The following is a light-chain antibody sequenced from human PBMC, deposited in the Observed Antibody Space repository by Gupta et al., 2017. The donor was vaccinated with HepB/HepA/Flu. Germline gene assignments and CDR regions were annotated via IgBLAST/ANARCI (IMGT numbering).Light chain of an antibody. CDR1: QDVSSL. Sequence: AIRMTQSPSSFSASTGDRVTITCRASQDVSSLLAGYQQKPGKAPTLLIFATSGLQSGVPSRFSGSGSGTDFTLTIRRLQSDDFANYYRQHECLSPRTFGQGTKVEI. CDR3: QHECLSPRT. CDR2: ATS. V-gene: IGKV1-8*01. J-gene: IGKJ1*01.